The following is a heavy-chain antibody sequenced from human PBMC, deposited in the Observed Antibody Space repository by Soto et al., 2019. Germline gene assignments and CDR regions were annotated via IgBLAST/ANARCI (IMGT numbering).Heavy chain of an antibody. CDR1: GFTFSSYS. D-gene: IGHD2-2*01. CDR2: ISSSSSYI. CDR3: AREPENIVVVPAANPHDAFDI. Sequence: GSLRLSCAASGFTFSSYSMNRVRQAPGKGLEWVSSISSSSSYIYYADSVKGRFTISRDNAKNSLYLQMNSLGAEDTAVYYCAREPENIVVVPAANPHDAFDIWGQGTMVTVSS. V-gene: IGHV3-21*01. J-gene: IGHJ3*02.